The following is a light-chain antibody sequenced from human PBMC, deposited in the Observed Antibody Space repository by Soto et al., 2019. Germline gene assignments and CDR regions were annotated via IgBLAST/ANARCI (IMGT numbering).Light chain of an antibody. V-gene: IGLV2-14*01. CDR3: SSYTSSSTVV. CDR1: SSDVGGYNY. J-gene: IGLJ2*01. Sequence: QSVLTQPASVSGSPGQSITISCTGTSSDVGGYNYVSWYQQHPGKAPKLMIYDVSNRPSGVSNRFSGSKSGNPASLTISGLQAEDEADYYCSSYTSSSTVVFGVGTKLTVL. CDR2: DVS.